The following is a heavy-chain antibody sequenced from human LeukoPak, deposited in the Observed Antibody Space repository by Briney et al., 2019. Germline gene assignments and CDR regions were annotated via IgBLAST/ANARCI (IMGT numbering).Heavy chain of an antibody. Sequence: GSLRLSCAASGFTFSSYWMSGVRQAPGKGLEWVANIKKDESEKYYVDSLKGRFTISRDNAKNSLYLQMNSLRAEDTAVYYCARDKIEGPTKLAYWGQGILVTVSS. J-gene: IGHJ4*02. V-gene: IGHV3-7*01. CDR1: GFTFSSYW. D-gene: IGHD1-1*01. CDR3: ARDKIEGPTKLAY. CDR2: IKKDESEK.